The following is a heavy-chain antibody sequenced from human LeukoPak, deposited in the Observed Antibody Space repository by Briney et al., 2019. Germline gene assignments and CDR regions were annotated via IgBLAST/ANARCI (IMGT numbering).Heavy chain of an antibody. Sequence: GGSLRLSCVASGFTLSTYGMTWVRQAPGKGLERVGTIMPDGSDKDYVDSVKGRFTISRDNAKTSLYLQINSLRADDTALYFCARGIVVVVGASDHFDYWGQGTLITVSS. J-gene: IGHJ4*02. CDR1: GFTLSTYG. V-gene: IGHV3-7*01. CDR3: ARGIVVVVGASDHFDY. CDR2: IMPDGSDK. D-gene: IGHD2-15*01.